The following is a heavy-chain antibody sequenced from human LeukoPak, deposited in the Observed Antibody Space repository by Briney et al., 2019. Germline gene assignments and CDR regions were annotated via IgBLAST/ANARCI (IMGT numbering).Heavy chain of an antibody. Sequence: VASVKVSCKPSGYSFTSYNLHWVRQAPGQGLEWMGIINPSGGSTSYAQTFQGRVTMTRDMSTSTVYMELSNLRSEDTAVYYCARSASSIAAYDYWGQGTLVTVSS. J-gene: IGHJ4*02. D-gene: IGHD6-6*01. CDR1: GYSFTSYN. V-gene: IGHV1-46*01. CDR2: INPSGGST. CDR3: ARSASSIAAYDY.